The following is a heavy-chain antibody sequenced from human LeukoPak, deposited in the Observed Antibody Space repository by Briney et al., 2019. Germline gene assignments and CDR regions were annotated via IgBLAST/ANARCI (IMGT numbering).Heavy chain of an antibody. Sequence: GGSLRLSCAASGFTFSSYEMNWVRQAPGKGLEWVSYISSSGSTIYYADSVKGRFTISRDNSRNTLYLQMNSLRAEDTAVYYCARRGAVAGTLDYWGQGTLVTVSS. CDR2: ISSSGSTI. CDR3: ARRGAVAGTLDY. CDR1: GFTFSSYE. D-gene: IGHD6-19*01. J-gene: IGHJ4*02. V-gene: IGHV3-48*03.